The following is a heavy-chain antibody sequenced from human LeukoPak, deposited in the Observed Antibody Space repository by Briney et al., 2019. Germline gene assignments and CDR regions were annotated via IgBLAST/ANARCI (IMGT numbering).Heavy chain of an antibody. CDR2: IKSKAHGGTI. Sequence: EPGGSLRLSCAGSGFTFNNAWMSWVRQAPGKGLEWVGRIKSKAHGGTIDHAAPVKGRFTISRDDSKNTLYLQMNSLKTGDTAAYYCTTGPPHCSGDCSTHYWGQGTLVTVSS. CDR1: GFTFNNAW. V-gene: IGHV3-15*01. D-gene: IGHD2-21*02. J-gene: IGHJ4*02. CDR3: TTGPPHCSGDCSTHY.